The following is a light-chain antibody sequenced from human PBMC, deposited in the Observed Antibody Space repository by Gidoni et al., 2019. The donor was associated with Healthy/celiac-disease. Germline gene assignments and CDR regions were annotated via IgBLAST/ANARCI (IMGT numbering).Light chain of an antibody. J-gene: IGKJ1*01. Sequence: DIQMTQSPSILSASVGDRVTITCRASQSISSWLAWYQQKPVLSRFSGSGSGTEFTLTISSLQPDDFATYYCQQYNSYWTFGQGTKVEIK. V-gene: IGKV1-5*01. CDR1: QSISSW. CDR3: QQYNSYWT.